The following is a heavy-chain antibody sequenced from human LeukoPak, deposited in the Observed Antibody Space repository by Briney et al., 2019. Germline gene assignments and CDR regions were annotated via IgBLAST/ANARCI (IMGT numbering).Heavy chain of an antibody. CDR1: GGTFSSYA. CDR2: IIPIFGTA. CDR3: ARDLMGIAYRGAFYY. Sequence: SVKVSCKASGGTFSSYAISWVRQAPGQGLEWMGGIIPIFGTANYAQKFQGRVTITADKSTSTAYMELSSLRAEDTAVYYCARDLMGIAYRGAFYYWGQGTLVTVSS. D-gene: IGHD6-13*01. J-gene: IGHJ4*02. V-gene: IGHV1-69*06.